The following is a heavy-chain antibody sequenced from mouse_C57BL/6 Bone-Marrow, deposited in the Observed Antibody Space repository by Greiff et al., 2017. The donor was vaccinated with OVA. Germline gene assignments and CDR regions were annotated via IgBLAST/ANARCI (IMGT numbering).Heavy chain of an antibody. V-gene: IGHV1-15*01. D-gene: IGHD2-1*01. CDR1: GYTFTDYE. CDR3: TRVTYGNYPAWFAY. Sequence: QVQLKQSGAELVRPGASVTLSCKASGYTFTDYEMHWVQQTPVHGLEWIGAIDPETGGTAYNQKFKGQAILTADKSSSTAYIGLRSLTSVDSAVYYSTRVTYGNYPAWFAYWGQGTLVTVSA. J-gene: IGHJ3*01. CDR2: IDPETGGT.